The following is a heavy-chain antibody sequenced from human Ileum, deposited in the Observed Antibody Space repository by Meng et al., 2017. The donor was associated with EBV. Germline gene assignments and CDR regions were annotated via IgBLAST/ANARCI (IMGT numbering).Heavy chain of an antibody. J-gene: IGHJ4*02. CDR3: AKGNGYSSSFYFDY. Sequence: QGRLVQCGADVKEPGSSVKGSCKASVGNFSSYGTSWERQAPGQGPEWMGEIIPIFRTANYAQKFQGRVTITADESTSTAYMELSSLRSKDTAVYYCAKGNGYSSSFYFDYWGQGTLVTVSS. D-gene: IGHD6-13*01. V-gene: IGHV1-69*01. CDR1: VGNFSSYG. CDR2: IIPIFRTA.